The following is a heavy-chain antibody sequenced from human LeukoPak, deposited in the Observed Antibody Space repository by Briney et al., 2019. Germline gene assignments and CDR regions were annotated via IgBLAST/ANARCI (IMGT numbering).Heavy chain of an antibody. CDR1: GYSFTSYW. Sequence: GESLKISCKGSGYSFTSYWIGWVRQMPGKGLEWMGIIYPGDSDTRYSPSFQGQVAISADKSISTAYLQWSSLKASDTAMYYCARQYSSSLGWFDPWGQGTLVTVSS. D-gene: IGHD6-13*01. CDR2: IYPGDSDT. J-gene: IGHJ5*02. V-gene: IGHV5-51*01. CDR3: ARQYSSSLGWFDP.